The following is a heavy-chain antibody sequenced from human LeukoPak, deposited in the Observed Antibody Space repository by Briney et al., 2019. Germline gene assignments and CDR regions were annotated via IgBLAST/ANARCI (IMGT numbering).Heavy chain of an antibody. D-gene: IGHD6-13*01. CDR2: IIPIFGTA. CDR3: ARGAAAGKGPLAHYYYGMDV. CDR1: GGSFSDYV. J-gene: IGHJ6*02. V-gene: IGHV1-69*13. Sequence: ASVKVSCKASGGSFSDYVITWIRQAPGQGLEWMGGIIPIFGTANYAQKFQGRVTITADESTSTAYMELSSLRSEDTAVYYCARGAAAGKGPLAHYYYGMDVWGQGTTVTVSS.